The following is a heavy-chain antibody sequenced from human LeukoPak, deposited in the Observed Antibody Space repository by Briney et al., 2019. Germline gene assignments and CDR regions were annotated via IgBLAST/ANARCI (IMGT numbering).Heavy chain of an antibody. J-gene: IGHJ3*01. CDR1: GFTFSTYA. CDR3: ARFSGGFLGVSDV. Sequence: GGSLRLSCAASGFTFSTYAMSWVRQAPGRGLEWVSSITGSGGTTYFADSVKGRFTISRDNSKNTLYLQMNSLRAEDTAVYYCARFSGGFLGVSDVWGQGTLSPSLQ. V-gene: IGHV3-23*01. D-gene: IGHD2-15*01. CDR2: ITGSGGTT.